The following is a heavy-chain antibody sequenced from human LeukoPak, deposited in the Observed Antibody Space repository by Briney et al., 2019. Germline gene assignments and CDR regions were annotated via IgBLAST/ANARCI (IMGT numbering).Heavy chain of an antibody. CDR1: GGTFCSYA. CDR3: ARGVKEDSGSYNY. Sequence: AASVKVSCKASGGTFCSYAISWVRQAPGQGLEWMGGIIPIFGTANYAQKFQGRVTITTDESTSTAYMELSSLRSEDTAVYYCARGVKEDSGSYNYWGQGTLVTVSS. V-gene: IGHV1-69*05. CDR2: IIPIFGTA. J-gene: IGHJ4*02. D-gene: IGHD1-26*01.